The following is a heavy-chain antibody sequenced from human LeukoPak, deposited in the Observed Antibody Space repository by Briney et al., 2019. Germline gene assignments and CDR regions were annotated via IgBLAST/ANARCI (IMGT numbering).Heavy chain of an antibody. D-gene: IGHD5-12*01. J-gene: IGHJ4*02. CDR2: VYDSGST. CDR1: GCSIRGYY. Sequence: SETLSLTCTVSGCSIRGYYCSWVRQTPGKGLEWIGYVYDSGSTNYTPSLKSRVTMSMDTSKNQFSLHLRSVTAADTAVYYCVRHEGIGDSGNYYFHSWGQGALVTVSS. CDR3: VRHEGIGDSGNYYFHS. V-gene: IGHV4-59*08.